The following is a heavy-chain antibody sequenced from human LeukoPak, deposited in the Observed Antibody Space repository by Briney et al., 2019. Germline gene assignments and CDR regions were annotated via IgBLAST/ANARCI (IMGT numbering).Heavy chain of an antibody. D-gene: IGHD2-15*01. CDR1: GGSISSGGYY. Sequence: PSQTLSLTCTVSGGSISSGGYYWSWIRQHPGKGLEWIGYIYYSGSTYYNPSLESRVTISVDTSKNQFSLKLSSVTAADTAVYYCARHWRDIVVVVAATPGNWFDPWGQGTLVTVSS. J-gene: IGHJ5*02. CDR2: IYYSGST. V-gene: IGHV4-31*03. CDR3: ARHWRDIVVVVAATPGNWFDP.